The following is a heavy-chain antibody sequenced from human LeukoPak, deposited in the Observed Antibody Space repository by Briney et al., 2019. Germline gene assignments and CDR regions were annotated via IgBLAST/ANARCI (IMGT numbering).Heavy chain of an antibody. Sequence: PSETLSLTCAVSGGSISSGGYSWSWIRQPPGKGLEWIGYIYHSGSTYYNPSLKSRVTISVDRSKNQFSLKLSSVTAADTAVYYCARETGIAAARTFDYWGQGTLVTVSS. J-gene: IGHJ4*02. CDR2: IYHSGST. D-gene: IGHD6-13*01. CDR3: ARETGIAAARTFDY. CDR1: GGSISSGGYS. V-gene: IGHV4-30-2*01.